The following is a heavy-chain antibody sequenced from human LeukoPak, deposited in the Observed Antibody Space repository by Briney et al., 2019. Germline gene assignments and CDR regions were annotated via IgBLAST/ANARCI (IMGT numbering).Heavy chain of an antibody. D-gene: IGHD1-26*01. Sequence: GGSLRLSCAASGFTFSSYGMSWVRQAPGKGLEWVSDINGSGGSTYYADSVKGRFTISRDNSKNTLYLQMNSLRAEDTAVYYCAKKYSTGLDPWGQGTLVTVSS. CDR3: AKKYSTGLDP. CDR1: GFTFSSYG. CDR2: INGSGGST. J-gene: IGHJ5*02. V-gene: IGHV3-23*01.